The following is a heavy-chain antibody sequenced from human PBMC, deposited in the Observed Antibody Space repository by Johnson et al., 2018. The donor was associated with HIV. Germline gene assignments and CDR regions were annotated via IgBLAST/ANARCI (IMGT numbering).Heavy chain of an antibody. CDR1: GFTFSSYA. D-gene: IGHD5-24*01. V-gene: IGHV3-64*01. Sequence: VQLVESGGGVVQPGRSLRLSCAASGFTFSSYAMHWVRQAPGKGLEYVSAISSNGGSTYYANSLKDRFTISRDNSKNTLYLQMGSLRAEDMAVYYCARCRDAYTLLSAFDIWGQGTMVTVSS. CDR3: ARCRDAYTLLSAFDI. CDR2: ISSNGGST. J-gene: IGHJ3*02.